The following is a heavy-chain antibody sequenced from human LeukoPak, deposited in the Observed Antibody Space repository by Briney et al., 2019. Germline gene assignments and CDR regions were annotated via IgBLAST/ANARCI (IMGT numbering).Heavy chain of an antibody. CDR2: ISSSSSYI. V-gene: IGHV3-21*01. Sequence: GGSLRLSCAASGFTFSSYSMNWVRQAPGKGLAWVSSISSSSSYISYADSVKGRFTISRGNAKNSLYLQMNSLRAEDTAVYYCARENVAAGDYWGQGTLVTVSS. D-gene: IGHD6-13*01. J-gene: IGHJ4*02. CDR1: GFTFSSYS. CDR3: ARENVAAGDY.